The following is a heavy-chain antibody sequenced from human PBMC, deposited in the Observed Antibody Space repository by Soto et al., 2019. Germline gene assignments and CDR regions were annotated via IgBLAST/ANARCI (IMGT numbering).Heavy chain of an antibody. V-gene: IGHV4-61*01. D-gene: IGHD2-15*01. CDR1: GGSVSSGSYY. J-gene: IGHJ6*02. Sequence: QVQLQESGPGLVKPSETLSLTCTVSGGSVSSGSYYWSWIRQPPGKGLEWIGYIYYSGRTNYNPSLKSRVTISVDTSKNQFSLKLSSVTAADTAVYYCARDAIYSHADYYYYYGMDVWGQGTTVTVSS. CDR2: IYYSGRT. CDR3: ARDAIYSHADYYYYYGMDV.